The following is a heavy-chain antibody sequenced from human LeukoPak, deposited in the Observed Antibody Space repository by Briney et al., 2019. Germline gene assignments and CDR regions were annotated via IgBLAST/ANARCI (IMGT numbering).Heavy chain of an antibody. V-gene: IGHV1-18*01. CDR3: ARGSGSYDGPPKKGNYYYYYYMDV. D-gene: IGHD1-26*01. J-gene: IGHJ6*03. CDR2: TSAYNGNT. Sequence: GASVKVSCKASGYIFTRYGISWVRQAPGQGLEWMGWTSAYNGNTNYAQKLQGRVTMTTDTSTSTAYMELRSLRSDDTAVYYCARGSGSYDGPPKKGNYYYYYYMDVWGKGTTVTVSS. CDR1: GYIFTRYG.